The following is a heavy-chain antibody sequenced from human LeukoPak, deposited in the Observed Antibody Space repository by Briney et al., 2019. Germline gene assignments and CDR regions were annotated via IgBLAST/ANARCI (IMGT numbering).Heavy chain of an antibody. J-gene: IGHJ3*02. V-gene: IGHV4-59*08. D-gene: IGHD2-2*01. CDR3: VRHHKYCSSTSCYKVGDPTDAFDI. CDR2: IYYSGST. Sequence: PSETRSLTCTVSGGPISSYYWSWIRQPPGKGREGIGYIYYSGSTNYNPSLNSRVTVSVGTSKNQFSLKLNSVTAADTAVYYCVRHHKYCSSTSCYKVGDPTDAFDIWARGRWSPSLQ. CDR1: GGPISSYY.